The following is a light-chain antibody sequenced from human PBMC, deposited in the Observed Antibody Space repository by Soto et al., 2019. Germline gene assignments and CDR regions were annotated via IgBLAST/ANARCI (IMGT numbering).Light chain of an antibody. CDR2: XXI. Sequence: QSVLTQPASLSGSPGQSVTISCTGTSSDVGDYNYVSWYQQHPCKAPKLMVNXXINRPSEVSSRFSGSKTGNTASLTISGLQAEDEADYYCSSYTSISTRVLGSGTKVTVL. CDR1: SSDVGDYNY. CDR3: SSYTSISTRV. J-gene: IGLJ1*01. V-gene: IGLV2-14*01.